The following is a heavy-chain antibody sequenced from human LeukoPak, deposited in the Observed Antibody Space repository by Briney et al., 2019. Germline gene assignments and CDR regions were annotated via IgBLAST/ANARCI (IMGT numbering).Heavy chain of an antibody. CDR2: ISYDGSNK. CDR1: GFTFSSYG. V-gene: IGHV3-30*18. J-gene: IGHJ4*02. Sequence: GGSLRLSCAASGFTFSSYGMHWVRQAPGKGLDWVAVISYDGSNKYYAESVKGSFTISRDNPKNTLYLQMSSRRAEDTAMYFCAKRGVVIRVILVGFHKEAYYFDSWGQGALVTVSS. CDR3: AKRGVVIRVILVGFHKEAYYFDS. D-gene: IGHD3-22*01.